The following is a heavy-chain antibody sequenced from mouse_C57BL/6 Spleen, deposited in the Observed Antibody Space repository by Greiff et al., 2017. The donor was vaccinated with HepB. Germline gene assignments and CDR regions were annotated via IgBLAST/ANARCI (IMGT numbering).Heavy chain of an antibody. D-gene: IGHD2-1*01. J-gene: IGHJ2*01. V-gene: IGHV1-69*01. CDR3: ARREGYGNYDY. CDR1: GYTFTSYW. CDR2: IDPSDSYT. Sequence: QVQLQQPGAELVMPGASVKLSCKASGYTFTSYWMHWVKQRPGQGLEWIGEIDPSDSYTNYNQKFKGKSTLTVDKSSSTAYMQLSSLTSEDSAVYYCARREGYGNYDYWGQGTTLTVSS.